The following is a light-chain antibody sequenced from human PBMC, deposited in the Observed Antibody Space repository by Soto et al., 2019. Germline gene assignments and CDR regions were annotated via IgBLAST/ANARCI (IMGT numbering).Light chain of an antibody. J-gene: IGKJ4*01. CDR1: QDVNTW. V-gene: IGKV1-12*01. Sequence: DIQMTQSPSSLSASVGDSVTITCRASQDVNTWLAWYQQKPGRAPNLLIFAASSLQSGVPSRFSGNGSGTHFTLSISSLQPEDCATYYCQQAHIFPLTFGGGTKVEI. CDR2: AAS. CDR3: QQAHIFPLT.